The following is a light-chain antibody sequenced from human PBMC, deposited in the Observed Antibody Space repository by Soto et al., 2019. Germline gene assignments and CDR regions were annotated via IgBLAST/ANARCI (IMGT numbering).Light chain of an antibody. J-gene: IGKJ1*01. Sequence: EIVLTQSPATLSLSPGERATLSCRASQSIGTYLAWYRQKPGQAPRLLIYDASYKATGIPARFSGSGSGTDFTLTISSREPEDFAFYYCQQRNDWPWTFGQVTQVEIK. CDR3: QQRNDWPWT. CDR1: QSIGTY. CDR2: DAS. V-gene: IGKV3-11*01.